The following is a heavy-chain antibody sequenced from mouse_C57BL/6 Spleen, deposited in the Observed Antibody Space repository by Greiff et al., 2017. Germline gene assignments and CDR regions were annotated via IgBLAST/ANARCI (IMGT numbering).Heavy chain of an antibody. CDR1: GFNIKDYY. Sequence: VQLQQSGAELVRPGASVKLSCTASGFNIKDYYMHWVKQRPEPGLEWIGRLDPEDGDTEYAPKFQGKATMTADTSSNTAYLQLSSLTSEDTAVYYCTTDGYTGDAMDYWDQGTSVTVSS. D-gene: IGHD1-2*01. J-gene: IGHJ4*01. CDR2: LDPEDGDT. CDR3: TTDGYTGDAMDY. V-gene: IGHV14-1*01.